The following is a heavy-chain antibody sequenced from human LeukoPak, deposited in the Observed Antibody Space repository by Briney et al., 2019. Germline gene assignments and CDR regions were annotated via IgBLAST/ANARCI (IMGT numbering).Heavy chain of an antibody. CDR3: ARHGSITLIRGRLRYYYMDV. V-gene: IGHV3-23*01. Sequence: GGSLRLSCAASGFTFSSYGMSWVRQAPGKGLEWVSAISGSGGSTYYADSVKGRFTISRDNSKNTLYLQMNSLRAEDTAVYYCARHGSITLIRGRLRYYYMDVWGKGTTVTISS. J-gene: IGHJ6*03. CDR1: GFTFSSYG. D-gene: IGHD3-10*01. CDR2: ISGSGGST.